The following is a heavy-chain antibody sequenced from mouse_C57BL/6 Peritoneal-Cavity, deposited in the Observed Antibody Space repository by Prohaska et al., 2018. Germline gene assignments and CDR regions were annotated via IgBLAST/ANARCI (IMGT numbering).Heavy chain of an antibody. Sequence: SPGKGLEWLGVIWRGGSTDYNAAFMSRLSITKDNSKSQVFFKMNSLQADNTAIYYGSKGRYYEYFDVWGTGTTVTVSS. CDR2: IWRGGST. CDR3: SKGRYYEYFDV. D-gene: IGHD1-1*01. V-gene: IGHV2-5*01. J-gene: IGHJ1*03.